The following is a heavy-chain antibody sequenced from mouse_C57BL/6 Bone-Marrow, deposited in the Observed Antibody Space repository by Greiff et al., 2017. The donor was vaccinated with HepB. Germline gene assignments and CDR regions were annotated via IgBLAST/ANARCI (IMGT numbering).Heavy chain of an antibody. CDR3: ARDYYGSSYEAWFAY. CDR2: ILPSIGRT. Sequence: QVQLQQSGSEPRSPGSSVKLSCKDFDSEVFPIAYMSWVRQKPGHGFEWIGGILPSIGRTIYGEKFEDKATLDADTLSNTAYLELNSLTSEDSAIYYCARDYYGSSYEAWFAYWGQGTLVTVSA. CDR1: DSEVFPIAY. V-gene: IGHV15-2*01. D-gene: IGHD1-1*01. J-gene: IGHJ3*01.